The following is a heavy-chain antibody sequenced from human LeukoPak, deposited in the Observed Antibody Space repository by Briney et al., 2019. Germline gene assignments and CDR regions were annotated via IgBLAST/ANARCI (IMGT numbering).Heavy chain of an antibody. D-gene: IGHD3-10*01. V-gene: IGHV3-23*01. CDR1: GFTFSSYA. Sequence: GGSLRLSCAASGFTFSSYAMNWVRQAPGKGLEWVSSISGGDPTTYYADSVKGRFTISRDNSKKTLYLQMNSLRPEDAAIYYCAKESLLLRGPLLIYYFDVWGQGTLVTV. J-gene: IGHJ4*02. CDR2: ISGGDPTT. CDR3: AKESLLLRGPLLIYYFDV.